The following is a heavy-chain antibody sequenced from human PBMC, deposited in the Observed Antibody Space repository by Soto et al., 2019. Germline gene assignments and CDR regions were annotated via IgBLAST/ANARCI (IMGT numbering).Heavy chain of an antibody. Sequence: ASVKVSCKASGYTFTSYDINWVRQATGQGLEWMGWMNPNSGNTGYAQKFQGRVTMTRNTSISTAYVELSSLRSEDTAVYYCARVIRAYYDFWSGYHRDYYYYYYMDVWGKGTTVTVSS. CDR3: ARVIRAYYDFWSGYHRDYYYYYYMDV. V-gene: IGHV1-8*01. J-gene: IGHJ6*03. CDR1: GYTFTSYD. CDR2: MNPNSGNT. D-gene: IGHD3-3*01.